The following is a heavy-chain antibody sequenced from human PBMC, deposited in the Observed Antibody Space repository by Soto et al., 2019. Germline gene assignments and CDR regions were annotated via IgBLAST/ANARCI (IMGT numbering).Heavy chain of an antibody. J-gene: IGHJ5*02. V-gene: IGHV4-39*01. CDR2: IYYSGST. CDR3: ARRMYYDYIWGSYPHTEDWFDP. Sequence: SETLSLTCTVSGGSISSSSYYWGWIRQPPGKGLEWIGSIYYSGSTYYNPSLKSRVTISVGTSKNQFSLKLSSVTAADTAVYYCARRMYYDYIWGSYPHTEDWFDPWGQRTLVTVSS. CDR1: GGSISSSSYY. D-gene: IGHD3-16*02.